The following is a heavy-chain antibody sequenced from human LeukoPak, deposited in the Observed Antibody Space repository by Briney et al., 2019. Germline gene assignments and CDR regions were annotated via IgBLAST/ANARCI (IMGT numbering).Heavy chain of an antibody. CDR2: ISGDGGST. CDR3: ATGSSVGGDY. J-gene: IGHJ4*02. Sequence: GGSLRLSCAASGFTFDDYAMHWVRQAPGKGLEWVSLISGDGGSTYYADSVKGRFTISRDNSKNSLYLQMNSLRTEDTALYYCATGSSVGGDYWGPGTLVTVSS. V-gene: IGHV3-43*02. CDR1: GFTFDDYA. D-gene: IGHD3-16*01.